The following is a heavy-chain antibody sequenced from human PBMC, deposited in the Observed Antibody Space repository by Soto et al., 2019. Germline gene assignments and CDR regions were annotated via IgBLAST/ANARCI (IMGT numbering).Heavy chain of an antibody. CDR1: GGTFSIYP. CDR2: IIPIFGTA. CDR3: ATERFAAGPFAY. D-gene: IGHD6-25*01. Sequence: QVQLVQSGAEVKKPGSSVKVSCKASGGTFSIYPISWVRQAPGQGLEWMGGIIPIFGTANYALDFRGRVTITADISTTTAYMELSSLRSEDTAVYYCATERFAAGPFAYWVQGTLVTVSS. J-gene: IGHJ4*02. V-gene: IGHV1-69*06.